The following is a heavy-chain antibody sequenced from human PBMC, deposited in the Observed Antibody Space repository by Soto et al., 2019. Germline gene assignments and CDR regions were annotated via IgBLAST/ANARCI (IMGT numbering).Heavy chain of an antibody. CDR1: GYTFTNYY. V-gene: IGHV1-46*01. CDR3: ARKVMRKDPHGPDTDRGMDV. D-gene: IGHD2-21*01. CDR2: INPSGGST. J-gene: IGHJ6*02. Sequence: ASVKVSCKASGYTFTNYYMHWVRQAPGQGLEWMGIINPSGGSTSYTQKFQGRVAMTRDTSTSTVYMELSSLRSEDTAVYYCARKVMRKDPHGPDTDRGMDVWGQGTTVTVSS.